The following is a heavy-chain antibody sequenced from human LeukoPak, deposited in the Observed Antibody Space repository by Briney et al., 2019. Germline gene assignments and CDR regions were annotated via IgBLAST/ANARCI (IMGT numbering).Heavy chain of an antibody. D-gene: IGHD1-7*01. V-gene: IGHV3-21*01. CDR2: ISSSSGYI. CDR3: AREENYKVDY. CDR1: GFTFSSYS. Sequence: GGSLRLSCAASGFTFSSYSMNWVRQAPGKGLEWVSPISSSSGYIYYADSVKGRFTISRDNAKKSLYLQMNSLRAEDTAVYYCAREENYKVDYWGQGTLVTVSS. J-gene: IGHJ4*02.